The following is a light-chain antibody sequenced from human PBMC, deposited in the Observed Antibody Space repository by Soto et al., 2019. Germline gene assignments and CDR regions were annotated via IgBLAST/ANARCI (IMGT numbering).Light chain of an antibody. Sequence: QSVLTQPPSVSGAPGQRVTISYTGSSSNIGAGYDVHWYQQLPGTAPKLLIYGNSNRPSGVPDRFSGSKSGTSASLAITGLQAEDEADYYCQSYDSSLSGSGVFGGGTQLTVL. CDR3: QSYDSSLSGSGV. CDR1: SSNIGAGYD. J-gene: IGLJ2*01. V-gene: IGLV1-40*01. CDR2: GNS.